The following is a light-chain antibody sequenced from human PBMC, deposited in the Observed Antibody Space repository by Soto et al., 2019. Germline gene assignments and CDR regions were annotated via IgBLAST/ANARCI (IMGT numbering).Light chain of an antibody. V-gene: IGKV1-33*01. CDR2: DAS. Sequence: DIQMTQSPSSLSASVGDRVTITCQASQDISNYLNWYQQKPGKAPKLLIYDASNLETGVPSRFSGIGSGTDFTITISSLQPEDIATYYCQQYDNLPPFTFGPGTKVDIK. CDR3: QQYDNLPPFT. J-gene: IGKJ3*01. CDR1: QDISNY.